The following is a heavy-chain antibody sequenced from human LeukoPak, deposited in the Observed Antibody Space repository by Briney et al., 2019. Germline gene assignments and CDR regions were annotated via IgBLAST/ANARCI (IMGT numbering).Heavy chain of an antibody. Sequence: SVKVSCKASVGTVTSYAISWVRQAPGQGLEWMGGIIPIFGTANYAQKFQGRVTITADESTSTACMELSSLRSEDTAVYYCAGGPAPTSTTMRHRTFDYWGQGTLVTVSS. CDR2: IIPIFGTA. CDR1: VGTVTSYA. CDR3: AGGPAPTSTTMRHRTFDY. D-gene: IGHD3-22*01. V-gene: IGHV1-69*13. J-gene: IGHJ4*02.